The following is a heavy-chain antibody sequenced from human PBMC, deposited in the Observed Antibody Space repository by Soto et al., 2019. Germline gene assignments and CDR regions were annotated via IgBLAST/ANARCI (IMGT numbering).Heavy chain of an antibody. CDR3: ARATGSAVGV. V-gene: IGHV4-30-2*01. Sequence: SETLSLTCAVSGGSISSGGYSWSWIRQPPGKGLEWIGYIYHSGSTYYNPSLKSRVTISVDRSKNQFSLKLSSVTAADTAVYYCARATGSAVGVWGQGTTVTVSS. D-gene: IGHD2-8*02. J-gene: IGHJ6*02. CDR1: GGSISSGGYS. CDR2: IYHSGST.